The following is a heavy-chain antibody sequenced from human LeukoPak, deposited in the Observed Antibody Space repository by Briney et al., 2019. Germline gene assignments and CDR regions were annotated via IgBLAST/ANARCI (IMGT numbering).Heavy chain of an antibody. CDR3: ARDRGGTAFDI. CDR2: INPSGGST. CDR1: GYTFTSYY. Sequence: GASVKVSCKASGYTFTSYYMHWVRQAPGQGLEWMGIINPSGGSTSYAQKFQGRVTMTRDMSTSTVYMELSSLRSEDTAVYYCARDRGGTAFDIWGQGTMVTASS. J-gene: IGHJ3*02. V-gene: IGHV1-46*01.